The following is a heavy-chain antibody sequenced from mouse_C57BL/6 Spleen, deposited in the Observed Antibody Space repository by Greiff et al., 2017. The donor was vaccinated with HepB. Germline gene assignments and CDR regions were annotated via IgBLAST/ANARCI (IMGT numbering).Heavy chain of an antibody. J-gene: IGHJ1*03. CDR3: ARGGAAFDG. V-gene: IGHV1-82*01. Sequence: QVQLQQSGPELVKPGASVKISCKASGYAFSSSWMNWVKQRPGKGLEWIGRIYPGDGDTNYNGKFKGKATLTADKSSSTAYMQLSSLTSEDSAVYFCARGGAAFDGWGTGTTVTVSS. CDR2: IYPGDGDT. CDR1: GYAFSSSW.